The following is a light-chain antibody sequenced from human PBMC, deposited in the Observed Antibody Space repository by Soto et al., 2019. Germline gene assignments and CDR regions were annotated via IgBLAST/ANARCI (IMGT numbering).Light chain of an antibody. V-gene: IGKV1-5*03. CDR1: QSISSW. CDR2: KAS. Sequence: DIQMTQSPSTLSASVGDRVTITCRASQSISSWLAWYQQKPGKAPKLLIYKASSLESGVPSRFSGSGSGTEFTLTISSLQPDDFATYYCQQYNSYSGFTFGPRTKVDIK. CDR3: QQYNSYSGFT. J-gene: IGKJ3*01.